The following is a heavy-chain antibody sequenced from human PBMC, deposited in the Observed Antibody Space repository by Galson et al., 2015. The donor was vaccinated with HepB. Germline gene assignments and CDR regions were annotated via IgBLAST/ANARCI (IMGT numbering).Heavy chain of an antibody. CDR1: GFSFHNYA. D-gene: IGHD3-22*01. J-gene: IGHJ4*02. Sequence: SLRLSCAATGFSFHNYAMSWVRQAPGKGLEWVSTVSDSLYYADSVKGRFTISRDDSKNTLYLQMNSLKAEDSALYYCAKDSGSAYPHYFDYWGQGTLVTVSS. CDR2: VSDSL. V-gene: IGHV3-23*01. CDR3: AKDSGSAYPHYFDY.